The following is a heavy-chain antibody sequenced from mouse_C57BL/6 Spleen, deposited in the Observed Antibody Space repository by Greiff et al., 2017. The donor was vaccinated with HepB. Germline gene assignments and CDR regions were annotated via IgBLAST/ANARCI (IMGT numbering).Heavy chain of an antibody. CDR1: GSTFTDYE. Sequence: QVQLQQSGAELVRPGASVTLSCKASGSTFTDYEMHWVKQTPVHGLEWIGAIDPETGGTAYNQKFKGKAILTADKSSSTAYMELRSLTSEDSAVYYCTRNYYGSSYYFDYWGQGTTLTVSS. D-gene: IGHD1-1*01. J-gene: IGHJ2*01. CDR2: IDPETGGT. CDR3: TRNYYGSSYYFDY. V-gene: IGHV1-15*01.